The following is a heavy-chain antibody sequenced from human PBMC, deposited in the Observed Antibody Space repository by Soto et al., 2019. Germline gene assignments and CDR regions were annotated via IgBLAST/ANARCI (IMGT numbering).Heavy chain of an antibody. CDR2: INHSGST. J-gene: IGHJ6*02. D-gene: IGHD5-18*01. Sequence: SETLSLTCSVYGGSFSCYYWSWIRQPPGKGLEWIGEINHSGSTNYNPSLKSRVTISVDTSKNQFSLKLSSVTAADTAVYYCARGXRGYSYGRYYYYYGMDVWGQGTTVTVSS. CDR1: GGSFSCYY. V-gene: IGHV4-34*01. CDR3: ARGXRGYSYGRYYYYYGMDV.